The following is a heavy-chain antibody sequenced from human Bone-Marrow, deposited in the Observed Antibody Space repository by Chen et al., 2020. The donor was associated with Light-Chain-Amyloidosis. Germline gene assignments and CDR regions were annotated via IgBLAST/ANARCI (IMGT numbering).Heavy chain of an antibody. V-gene: IGHV3-23*04. CDR2: IRGSGGSG. CDR1: GFAFSSYA. Sequence: EVQLVESGGGLLQRGGSLRLSCAASGFAFSSYAMSWVRQAPGKGLEWVSTIRGSGGSGDYGVSVKGRLTISRDNSKNALFLQMNSLRAEDTAVYYCANDISYGDILPGSPADAFDIWGHGTMVTVSS. CDR3: ANDISYGDILPGSPADAFDI. J-gene: IGHJ3*02. D-gene: IGHD3-9*01.